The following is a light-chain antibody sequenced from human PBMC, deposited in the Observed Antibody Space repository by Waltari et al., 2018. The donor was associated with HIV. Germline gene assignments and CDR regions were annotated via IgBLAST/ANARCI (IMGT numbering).Light chain of an antibody. CDR1: SSDVGGYNY. J-gene: IGLJ2*01. CDR2: DVS. V-gene: IGLV2-11*01. CDR3: CSYAGSYTWV. Sequence: SALTQPASVTGSPGQSITVSCTGTSSDVGGYNYISWYQQNPAKAPKLLVYDVSKRPSGVPYRFSGSKSGNTASLTISGLQAEDEADYYCCSYAGSYTWVFGGGTKLTVL.